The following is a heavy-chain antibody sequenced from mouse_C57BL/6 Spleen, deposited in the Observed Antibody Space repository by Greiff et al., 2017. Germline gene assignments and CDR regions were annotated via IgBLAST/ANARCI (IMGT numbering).Heavy chain of an antibody. D-gene: IGHD2-4*01. CDR3: ARHYDPGFAC. CDR2: ISYDGSN. V-gene: IGHV3-6*01. Sequence: EVQLVESGPGLVKPSPSLSLSCSVTGYSITSGYYWNWIRQFPGNKLEWRGYISYDGSNNYNPSLKNRISITRDTSKNQFFLKLNSVTTEDTATYYCARHYDPGFACWGQGTMVTVSA. CDR1: GYSITSGYY. J-gene: IGHJ3*01.